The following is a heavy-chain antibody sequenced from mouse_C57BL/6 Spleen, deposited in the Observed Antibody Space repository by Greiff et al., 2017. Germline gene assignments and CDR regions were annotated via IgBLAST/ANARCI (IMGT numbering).Heavy chain of an antibody. Sequence: VQLQQSGPELVKPGASVKISCKASGYAFSSSWMNWVKQRPGQGLEWIGRIYPGDGDTNYNGKFKGKATLTADKSSSTAYMQLSSLTSEDAAVYFCARRDGSSYGAMDYWGQGTSVTVSS. CDR3: ARRDGSSYGAMDY. D-gene: IGHD1-1*01. CDR1: GYAFSSSW. J-gene: IGHJ4*01. V-gene: IGHV1-82*01. CDR2: IYPGDGDT.